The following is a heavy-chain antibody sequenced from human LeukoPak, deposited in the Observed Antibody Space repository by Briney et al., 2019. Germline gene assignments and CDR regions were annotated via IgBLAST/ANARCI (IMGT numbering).Heavy chain of an antibody. V-gene: IGHV5-51*03. CDR2: IYPGDSDT. CDR1: GYSFTSYW. D-gene: IGHD3-22*01. Sequence: PGESLKISCKGSGYSFTSYWIGWVRQMPGKGLEWMGIIYPGDSDTRYSPSFQGQVTISADKSISTAYLQWSSLKASDTAVYYCARCDSNLPYYYYMDVWGKETTVTASS. J-gene: IGHJ6*03. CDR3: ARCDSNLPYYYYMDV.